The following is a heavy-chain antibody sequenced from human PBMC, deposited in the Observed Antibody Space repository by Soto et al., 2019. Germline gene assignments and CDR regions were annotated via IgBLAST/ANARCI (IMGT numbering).Heavy chain of an antibody. CDR2: IYYSGTT. D-gene: IGHD3-10*01. J-gene: IGHJ1*01. CDR3: AGGAPVIIQH. CDR1: GGSIIDYY. Sequence: SETLSLTCTVSGGSIIDYYWSWIRQPPGKGLEWLGYIYYSGTTDYSPSLKSRVTISVDTSKNQFPLKLSSVTAADTAVYYCAGGAPVIIQHWGRGTGVTVAS. V-gene: IGHV4-59*12.